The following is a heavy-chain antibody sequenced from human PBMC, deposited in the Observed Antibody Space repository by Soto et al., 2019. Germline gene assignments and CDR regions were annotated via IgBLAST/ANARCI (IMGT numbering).Heavy chain of an antibody. Sequence: EVQLVESGGGLVKPGGSLRLSCAASGFTFSSYSMNWVRQAPGKGLEWVSSISSSSSNIYYADSVKGRFTISRDNAKNSLYLQMNSLRAEDTAVYYCARDSAAAMLGYYYYYMDVWGKGTTVTVSS. CDR1: GFTFSSYS. CDR3: ARDSAAAMLGYYYYYMDV. V-gene: IGHV3-21*01. CDR2: ISSSSSNI. D-gene: IGHD2-2*01. J-gene: IGHJ6*03.